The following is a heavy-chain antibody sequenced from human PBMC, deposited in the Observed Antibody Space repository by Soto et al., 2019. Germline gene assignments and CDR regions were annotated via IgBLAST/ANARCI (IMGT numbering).Heavy chain of an antibody. J-gene: IGHJ4*02. D-gene: IGHD1-26*01. CDR2: INTGGDNI. Sequence: EVRLVESGGDLVQPGGSLTLSCAVSGVTFTNYGMNWVRQAPGKGLEWVSHINTGGDNILYADYVKGRFTISRVNGRKSLYLLWNSLLVEYPSVYYWATDPCCDREFDYWGQG. V-gene: IGHV3-48*01. CDR3: ATDPCCDREFDY. CDR1: GVTFTNYG.